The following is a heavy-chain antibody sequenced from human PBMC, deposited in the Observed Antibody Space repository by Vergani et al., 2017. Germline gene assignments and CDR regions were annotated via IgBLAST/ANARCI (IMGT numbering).Heavy chain of an antibody. CDR1: GFKFSDHY. CDR2: ISPGASTV. D-gene: IGHD1-26*01. J-gene: IGHJ6*02. V-gene: IGHV3-11*01. CDR3: AKIPGLAKTRHYYALDV. Sequence: LVESGGGSVKPGGSLRLSCAASGFKFSDHYMSWIRQAPGKGLEWVSHISPGASTVSYTDSVTGRFTVSRDNDNNSLTLDMTTLRVEDTAVYYCAKIPGLAKTRHYYALDVWGQGTTVTVAS.